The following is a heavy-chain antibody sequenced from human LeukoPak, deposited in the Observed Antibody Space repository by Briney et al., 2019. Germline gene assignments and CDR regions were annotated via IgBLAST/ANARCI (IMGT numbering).Heavy chain of an antibody. D-gene: IGHD2-21*01. CDR1: GFTFSSYW. CDR2: INTDGSST. J-gene: IGHJ5*02. CDR3: ATAGGGDSRMGFDP. V-gene: IGHV3-74*01. Sequence: GGSLRLSCADSGFTFSSYWMHWVRQAPGKGLVWASCINTDGSSTRYADSVKGRFTISRDNAKNTLYLQMDSLRPEDTAVYYCATAGGGDSRMGFDPWGQGTLVTVSS.